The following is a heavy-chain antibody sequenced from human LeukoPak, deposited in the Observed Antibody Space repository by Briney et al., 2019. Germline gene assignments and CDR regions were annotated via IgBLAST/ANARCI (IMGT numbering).Heavy chain of an antibody. J-gene: IGHJ6*03. Sequence: GGSLRLSCAASGFTFSRYAMSWVRQAPGKGLEWVSSIGGSGGTTYYADSVQGRFTISRDNSKNSLYLQMNSLRAEDTAVYYCARDLMVRGYYYMDVWGKGTTVTISS. D-gene: IGHD3-10*01. CDR2: IGGSGGTT. CDR3: ARDLMVRGYYYMDV. CDR1: GFTFSRYA. V-gene: IGHV3-23*01.